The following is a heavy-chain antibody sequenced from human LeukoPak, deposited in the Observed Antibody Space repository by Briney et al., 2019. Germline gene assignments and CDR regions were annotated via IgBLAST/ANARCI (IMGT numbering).Heavy chain of an antibody. J-gene: IGHJ5*02. CDR1: GGSFSGYY. D-gene: IGHD4-17*01. V-gene: IGHV4-34*01. CDR2: INHSGST. Sequence: SETLSLTCAVYGGSFSGYYWSWIRQPPGKGLEWIGEINHSGSTNYNPSLKSRVTISVDTSKNQFSLKLCSVTAADTAVYYCARVSTVNPYNWFDPWGQGTLVTVSS. CDR3: ARVSTVNPYNWFDP.